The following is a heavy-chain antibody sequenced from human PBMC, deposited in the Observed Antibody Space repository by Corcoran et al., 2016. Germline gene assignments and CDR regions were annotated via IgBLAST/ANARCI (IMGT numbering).Heavy chain of an antibody. J-gene: IGHJ4*02. CDR2: INHSGST. D-gene: IGHD6-13*01. CDR3: ARGRIDSSWYFDY. CDR1: GGSFSGYY. V-gene: IGHV4-34*01. Sequence: QVQLQQWGAGLLKPSETLSLTCAVYGGSFSGYYWSWIRQPPGKGLEWIGEINHSGSTNYNPSLKSRVTISVDTSKNQFSLKLSSVTAADTAVYYCARGRIDSSWYFDYWGQGTLVTVSS.